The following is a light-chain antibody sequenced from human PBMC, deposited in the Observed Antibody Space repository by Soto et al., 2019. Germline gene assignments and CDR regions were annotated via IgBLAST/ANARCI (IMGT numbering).Light chain of an antibody. V-gene: IGLV2-8*01. CDR1: SSDVGGYNY. J-gene: IGLJ2*01. CDR3: SSFEASNNLL. CDR2: EVS. Sequence: QSALTQPPSASGSPGQSVTISCTGTSSDVGGYNYVSWYQQHPGKAPKLMIYEVSKRPSGVPDRFSGSKSGNTASLTVSGLQVEDEADYYCSSFEASNNLLFGGGSKVTVL.